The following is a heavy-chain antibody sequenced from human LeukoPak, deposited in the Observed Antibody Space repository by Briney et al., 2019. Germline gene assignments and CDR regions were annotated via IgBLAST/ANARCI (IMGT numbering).Heavy chain of an antibody. CDR2: IYYSGST. J-gene: IGHJ6*03. V-gene: IGHV4-39*01. D-gene: IGHD3-9*01. CDR3: AVLTGYPITYYYYYYMDV. CDR1: GGSISSSSYY. Sequence: PSETLSLTCTVSGGSISSSSYYWGWIRQPPGKGLEWIGSIYYSGSTYYNPSLKSRVTMSVDTSKNQFSLKLSSVTAADTAVYYCAVLTGYPITYYYYYYMDVWGKGTTVTVSS.